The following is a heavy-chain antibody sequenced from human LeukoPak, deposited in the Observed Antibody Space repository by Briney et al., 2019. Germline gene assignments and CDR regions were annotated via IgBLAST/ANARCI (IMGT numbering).Heavy chain of an antibody. CDR2: ISYDGSNK. J-gene: IGHJ4*02. D-gene: IGHD6-13*01. CDR1: GFTFSSYA. CDR3: AKLLTAGRGVFDY. V-gene: IGHV3-30-3*02. Sequence: PGGSLRLSCAASGFTFSSYAMHWVRQAPGKGLEWVAVISYDGSNKYYADSVKGRFTISRDNSKNTLYLQMNSLRAEDTAVYYCAKLLTAGRGVFDYWGQGTLVTVSS.